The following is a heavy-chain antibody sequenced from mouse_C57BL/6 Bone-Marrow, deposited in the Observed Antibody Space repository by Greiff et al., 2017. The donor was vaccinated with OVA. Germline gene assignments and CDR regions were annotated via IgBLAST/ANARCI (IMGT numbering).Heavy chain of an antibody. CDR2: LYPGDGDT. Sequence: VKLMESGAELVKPGASVKISCKASGYAFSSYWMNWVKQRPGKGLEWIGQLYPGDGDTNYNGKFKGKATLTADKSSSTAYMQLSSLTSEDSAVYFCARRGLPWYFDVWGTGTTVTVSS. V-gene: IGHV1-80*01. J-gene: IGHJ1*03. D-gene: IGHD2-2*01. CDR3: ARRGLPWYFDV. CDR1: GYAFSSYW.